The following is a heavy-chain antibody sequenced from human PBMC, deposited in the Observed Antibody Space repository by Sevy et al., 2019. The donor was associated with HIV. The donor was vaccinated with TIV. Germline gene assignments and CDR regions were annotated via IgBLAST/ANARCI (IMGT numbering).Heavy chain of an antibody. D-gene: IGHD6-19*01. CDR1: GGSISSSSYY. CDR2: IYYSGST. J-gene: IGHJ4*02. CDR3: ARPRIAVAGTAQYFDY. V-gene: IGHV4-39*01. Sequence: SGTLSLTCTVSGGSISSSSYYWGWIRQPPGKGLEWIGSIYYSGSTYYNPSLKSRVTISVDTSKNQFSLKLSSVTAADTAVYYCARPRIAVAGTAQYFDYWGQGTLVTVSS.